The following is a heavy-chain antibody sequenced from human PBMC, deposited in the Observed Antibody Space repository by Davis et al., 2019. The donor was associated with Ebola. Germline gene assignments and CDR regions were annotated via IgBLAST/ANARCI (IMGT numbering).Heavy chain of an antibody. V-gene: IGHV3-23*01. CDR3: AKGPTRSGYY. D-gene: IGHD6-19*01. J-gene: IGHJ4*02. CDR2: ITSSGSST. Sequence: GESLKISCAASGFTFSSYAMRWVRQAPGKGLEWVSAITSSGSSTYYADSVKGRFTISRDNSQNTLYLQMTGLRAEDTAIYYCAKGPTRSGYYWGQGTLVTVSS. CDR1: GFTFSSYA.